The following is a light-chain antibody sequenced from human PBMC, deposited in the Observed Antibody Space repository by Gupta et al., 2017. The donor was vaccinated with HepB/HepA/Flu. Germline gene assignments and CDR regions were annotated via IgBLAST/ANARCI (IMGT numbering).Light chain of an antibody. V-gene: IGLV1-44*01. CDR3: ATWDDSLNEWV. CDR1: SSNTGCKP. Sequence: QSVLTPPPSASGTPAQTVTIPCSGSSSNTGCKPVNWYHQVPGTAHQLLIYDNNQRTSGVSDRLSGSKSGTSASLAISGLQSDHEADYYCATWDDSLNEWVFGGGTKLTVL. CDR2: DNN. J-gene: IGLJ3*02.